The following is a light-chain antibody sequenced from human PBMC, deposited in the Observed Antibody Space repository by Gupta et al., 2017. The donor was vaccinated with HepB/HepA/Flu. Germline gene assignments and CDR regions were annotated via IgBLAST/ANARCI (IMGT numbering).Light chain of an antibody. Sequence: QSALTPPPSASGSSQQSVHISGTGTSSDVGGYNSCSWYQPHPGKAPSLIIYEVNKRPSWVRDRFSGSKSGNTASLTGSGLQAEDEAYYHCSAYAGSNKVLFGGGTKLTVL. J-gene: IGLJ2*01. CDR1: SSDVGGYNS. CDR2: EVN. CDR3: SAYAGSNKVL. V-gene: IGLV2-8*01.